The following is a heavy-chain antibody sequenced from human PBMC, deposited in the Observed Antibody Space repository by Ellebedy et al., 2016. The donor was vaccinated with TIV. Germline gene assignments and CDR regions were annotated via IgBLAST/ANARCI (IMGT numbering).Heavy chain of an antibody. V-gene: IGHV1-2*02. CDR3: ARGGETTAGPQAFDY. CDR1: GYTFTGYY. D-gene: IGHD1-1*01. J-gene: IGHJ4*02. CDR2: INPNSHDT. Sequence: AASVKVSCKASGYTFTGYYIHWVRQAPGQGLEWMGWINPNSHDTNYAQKFQGRVTMTRDTSLSTAYMELSRLRSDDTAVYYCARGGETTAGPQAFDYWGQGTLVTVSS.